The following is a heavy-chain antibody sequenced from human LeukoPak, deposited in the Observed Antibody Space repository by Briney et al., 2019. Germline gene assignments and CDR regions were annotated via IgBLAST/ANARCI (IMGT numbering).Heavy chain of an antibody. CDR1: GFTFNTHG. CDR3: AKSIYGSGTYIGVDY. CDR2: ISYDGSHK. Sequence: GGSLRLSCAASGFTFNTHGMNWVRQAPGKGLEWVAIISYDGSHKLYADSVKGRFTISRDYSENTLHLQMNSLRPEDTAVYYYAKSIYGSGTYIGVDYWGQGTLVTVSS. D-gene: IGHD3-10*01. V-gene: IGHV3-30*18. J-gene: IGHJ4*02.